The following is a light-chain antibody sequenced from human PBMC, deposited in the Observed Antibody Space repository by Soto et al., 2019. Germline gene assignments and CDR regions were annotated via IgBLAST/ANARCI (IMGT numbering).Light chain of an antibody. CDR1: SSDVGTYNL. Sequence: QSVLTQPASVSGSPGQSITISCTGTSSDVGTYNLVSWYQQHPGKAPKLLISEDNKRPSGISNRFSGSKSGNTASLSISGLQAEDEADYYCCSYTTIKTVVFGGGTKLTVL. J-gene: IGLJ2*01. V-gene: IGLV2-14*02. CDR2: EDN. CDR3: CSYTTIKTVV.